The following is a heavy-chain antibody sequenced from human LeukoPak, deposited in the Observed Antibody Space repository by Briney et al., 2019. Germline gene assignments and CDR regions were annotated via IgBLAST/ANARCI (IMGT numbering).Heavy chain of an antibody. CDR1: GFTFSSYW. V-gene: IGHV3-7*01. CDR3: AKDSAADLAAAGS. J-gene: IGHJ4*02. CDR2: IKQDGSEK. Sequence: GGSLRLSCAASGFTFSSYWMSWVRQAPGKGLEWVANIKQDGSEKYYVDSVKGRFTISRDNAKNSLYLQMNSLRAEDTAVYYCAKDSAADLAAAGSWGQGTLVTVSS. D-gene: IGHD6-13*01.